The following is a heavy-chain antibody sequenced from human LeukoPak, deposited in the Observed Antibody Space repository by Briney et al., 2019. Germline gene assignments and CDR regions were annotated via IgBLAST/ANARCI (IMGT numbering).Heavy chain of an antibody. Sequence: GGSLRLSCVASGFTFSAYAMNWVRQAPGKGLEWVSTINSSGDYTCYADSVKGRFTISRDNAKNSLYLQMNSLRAEDTAVYYCARDGMITAYAFDIWGQGTMVTVSS. CDR3: ARDGMITAYAFDI. D-gene: IGHD3-16*01. J-gene: IGHJ3*02. CDR2: INSSGDYT. CDR1: GFTFSAYA. V-gene: IGHV3-21*01.